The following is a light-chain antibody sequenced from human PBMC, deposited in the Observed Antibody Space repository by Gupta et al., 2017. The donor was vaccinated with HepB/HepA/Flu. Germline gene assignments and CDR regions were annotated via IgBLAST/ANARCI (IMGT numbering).Light chain of an antibody. J-gene: IGKJ3*01. CDR1: QNIIKY. V-gene: IGKV1-39*01. CDR3: QQGYSEPFT. CDR2: AAS. Sequence: DIQMTQSPSSLSASVGDRVTLTCRASQNIIKYLSWYQQKPGKAPKLLISAASTLQTGVPSRFTGRGSGTDFTLTISSLQREDLATYYCQQGYSEPFTFGPGTKVEIK.